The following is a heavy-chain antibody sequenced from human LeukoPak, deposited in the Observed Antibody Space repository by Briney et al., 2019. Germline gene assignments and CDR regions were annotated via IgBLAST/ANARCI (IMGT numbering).Heavy chain of an antibody. CDR3: AKDHSSGWDI. Sequence: PGGSLRLSCAVSGFTFSSYGMHGVRQAPGKGLEWVAFIRYDGSNKYYADSVKGRFTISRDNSKNTLYLQMNSLRAEDTAVYYCAKDHSSGWDIWGQGTMVTVSS. CDR1: GFTFSSYG. D-gene: IGHD6-19*01. J-gene: IGHJ3*02. V-gene: IGHV3-30*02. CDR2: IRYDGSNK.